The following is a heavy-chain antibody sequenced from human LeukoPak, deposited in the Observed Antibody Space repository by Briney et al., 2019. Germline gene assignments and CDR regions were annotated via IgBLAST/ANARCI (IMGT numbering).Heavy chain of an antibody. CDR1: GLIFNTFT. V-gene: IGHV3-48*01. CDR2: ISTDGNTI. J-gene: IGHJ4*02. Sequence: PGGSLRLSCTASGLIFNTFTVNWVRQTPGKGPEWVAYISTDGNTIYYADFVEGRFTISRDNAKDSSSLQMNGLRVEDTAVYYYLASMGYWGQGTLVTVSS. D-gene: IGHD6-19*01. CDR3: LASMGY.